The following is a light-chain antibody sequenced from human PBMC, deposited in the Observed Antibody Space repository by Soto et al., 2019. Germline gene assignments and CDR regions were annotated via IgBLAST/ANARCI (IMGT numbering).Light chain of an antibody. Sequence: EIVLTQSPGTLSLSPGERATLSCRASQSVSSSYLAWYQQKPGQAPRLLIYGASSRATGIPDRFSGSGSGTDFTLNISRLEPEDFEVYYWQQYGSSPLTFGGGTKVDIK. CDR1: QSVSSSY. CDR3: QQYGSSPLT. J-gene: IGKJ4*01. V-gene: IGKV3-20*01. CDR2: GAS.